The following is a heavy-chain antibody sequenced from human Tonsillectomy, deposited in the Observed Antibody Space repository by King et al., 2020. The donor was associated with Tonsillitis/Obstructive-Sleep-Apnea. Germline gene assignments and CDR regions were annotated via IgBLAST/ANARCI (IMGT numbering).Heavy chain of an antibody. V-gene: IGHV3-23*04. D-gene: IGHD6-19*01. J-gene: IGHJ4*02. CDR3: AKDGDSGWYLSQGY. CDR1: GFTFSSYA. CDR2: ISGSGGST. Sequence: VQLVESGGGLVQPGGSLRLSCAASGFTFSSYAMSWVRQAPGKGLEWVSAISGSGGSTYYSDSVKGRFTISRDNSKNTLYLQMNSLRAEETAVYYCAKDGDSGWYLSQGYWGQGTLVTVSS.